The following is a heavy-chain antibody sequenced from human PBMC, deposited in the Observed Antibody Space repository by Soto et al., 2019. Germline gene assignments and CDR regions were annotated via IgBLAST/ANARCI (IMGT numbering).Heavy chain of an antibody. V-gene: IGHV1-69*02. CDR3: ATSYGAGGAHFDY. CDR2: IIPILRMA. CDR1: GGTFTSYT. Sequence: QVQLVQSGAEVKMPGSSVKVSCTASGGTFTSYTFSWVRQVPGQGLEWMGRIIPILRMADFAQKFQGRVTINADESTSTVYMKLSSMRSEDTAVYYCATSYGAGGAHFDYWGQGTLVTVS. J-gene: IGHJ4*02. D-gene: IGHD3-10*01.